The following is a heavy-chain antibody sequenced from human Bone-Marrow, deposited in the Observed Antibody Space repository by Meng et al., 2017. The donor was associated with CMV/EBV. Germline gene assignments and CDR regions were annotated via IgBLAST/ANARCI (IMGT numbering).Heavy chain of an antibody. V-gene: IGHV4-34*01. CDR2: INHSGST. CDR3: ARDLTVTGTILLRYGRRGGMDV. J-gene: IGHJ6*02. CDR1: GGSFSGYY. D-gene: IGHD4-17*01. Sequence: SETLSLTCAVYGGSFSGYYWSWIRQPPGKGLEWIGEINHSGSTNYNPSLKSRVTISVDTSKNQFSLKLSSVTAADTAVYYCARDLTVTGTILLRYGRRGGMDVWGQGTTVTVSS.